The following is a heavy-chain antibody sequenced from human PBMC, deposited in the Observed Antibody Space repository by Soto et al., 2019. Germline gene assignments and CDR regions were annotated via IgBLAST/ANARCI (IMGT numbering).Heavy chain of an antibody. CDR1: GFTFSSYS. Sequence: GGSLRLSCAASGFTFSSYSMNWVRQAPGKGLEWVSSISSSSSYIYYADSVKGRFTISRDNAKNSLYLQMNSLRAEDTAVYYCAVKGIVVVPAAMGIDYWGQGTLVTVSS. D-gene: IGHD2-2*01. J-gene: IGHJ4*02. CDR2: ISSSSSYI. V-gene: IGHV3-21*01. CDR3: AVKGIVVVPAAMGIDY.